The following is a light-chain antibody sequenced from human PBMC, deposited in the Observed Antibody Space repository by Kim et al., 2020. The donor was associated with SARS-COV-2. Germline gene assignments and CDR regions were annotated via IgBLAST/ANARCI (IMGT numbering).Light chain of an antibody. CDR1: GMEIRN. CDR2: RDA. J-gene: IGLJ3*02. V-gene: IGLV3-9*01. Sequence: LGQTARITCGGHGMEIRNVRWYQQKPGQAPVLVIYRDANRPSGIPGRFSGSNSGNTATLTISRAQAGDEADYYCLVWDSTTYWVFGGGTKLTVL. CDR3: LVWDSTTYWV.